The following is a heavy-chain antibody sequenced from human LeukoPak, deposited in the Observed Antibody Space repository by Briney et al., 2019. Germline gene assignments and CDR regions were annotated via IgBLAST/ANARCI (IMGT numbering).Heavy chain of an antibody. J-gene: IGHJ4*02. V-gene: IGHV3-23*01. D-gene: IGHD6-6*01. CDR3: AKSGIAARRAGYYFDY. Sequence: PGGSLRLSCAASGFTFSSYAMSWVRQAPGKGLEWVSAISGSGGSTYYADSVKGRFTISRDNSKNTLYLQMNSLRAEDTAVYYCAKSGIAARRAGYYFDYWGQGTLVTVSS. CDR1: GFTFSSYA. CDR2: ISGSGGST.